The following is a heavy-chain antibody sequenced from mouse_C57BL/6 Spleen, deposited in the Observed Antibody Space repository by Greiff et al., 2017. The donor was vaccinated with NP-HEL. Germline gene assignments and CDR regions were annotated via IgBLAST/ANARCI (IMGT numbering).Heavy chain of an antibody. Sequence: QVQLQQPGAELVRPGSSVKLSCKASGYTFTSYWMDWVKQRPGQGLEWIGNIYPSDSETHYNQKFKDKATLTVDKSSSTAYMQLSSLTSEDSAVYYCARRGLTGSFDYWGQGTTLTVSS. D-gene: IGHD4-1*01. CDR2: IYPSDSET. J-gene: IGHJ2*01. CDR3: ARRGLTGSFDY. V-gene: IGHV1-61*01. CDR1: GYTFTSYW.